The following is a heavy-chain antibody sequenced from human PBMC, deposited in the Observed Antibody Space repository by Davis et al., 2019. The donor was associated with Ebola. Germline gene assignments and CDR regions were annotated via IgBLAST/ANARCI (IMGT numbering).Heavy chain of an antibody. D-gene: IGHD2-15*01. CDR2: IYYSGST. V-gene: IGHV4-59*01. J-gene: IGHJ5*02. CDR3: ARVGYGP. Sequence: PSETLSLTCAVYGGSFSGYYWSWIRQPPGKGLEWIGYIYYSGSTNYNPSLKSRVTISVDTSKNQFSLKLSSVTAADTAVYYCARVGYGPWGQGTLVTVSS. CDR1: GGSFSGYY.